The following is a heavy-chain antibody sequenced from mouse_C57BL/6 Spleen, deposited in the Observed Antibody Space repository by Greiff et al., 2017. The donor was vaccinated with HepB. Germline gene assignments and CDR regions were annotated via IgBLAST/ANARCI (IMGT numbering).Heavy chain of an antibody. CDR3: TRSNYYYGTRDYAMDY. CDR1: GYTFTSYW. V-gene: IGHV1-5*01. J-gene: IGHJ4*01. Sequence: VQLQQSGTVLARPGASVKMSCKTSGYTFTSYWMHWVKQRPGQGLEWIGAIYPGNSDTSYNQKFKGKAKLTAVTSASTAYMELSSLTNEDSAVYYCTRSNYYYGTRDYAMDYWGQGTSVTVSS. D-gene: IGHD1-1*01. CDR2: IYPGNSDT.